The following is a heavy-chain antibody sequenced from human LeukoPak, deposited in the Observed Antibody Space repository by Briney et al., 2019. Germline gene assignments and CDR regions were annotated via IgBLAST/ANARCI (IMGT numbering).Heavy chain of an antibody. D-gene: IGHD4-17*01. CDR3: ARSPSYGDYRPPFDY. V-gene: IGHV4-39*07. Sequence: SETLSLTCTVSDGSISSSSYYWGWIRQPPGKGLEWIGSIYYSGSTNYNPSLKSRVTISVDTSKNQFSLKLSSVTAADTAVYYCARSPSYGDYRPPFDYWGQGTLVTVSS. CDR2: IYYSGST. J-gene: IGHJ4*02. CDR1: DGSISSSSYY.